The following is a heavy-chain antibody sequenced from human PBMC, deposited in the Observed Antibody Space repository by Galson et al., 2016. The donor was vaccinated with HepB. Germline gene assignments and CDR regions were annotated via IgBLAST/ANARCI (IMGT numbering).Heavy chain of an antibody. CDR1: GFTFNIYA. CDR3: AKDRDSNWYEKYFKH. D-gene: IGHD6-13*01. V-gene: IGHV3-23*01. CDR2: ISSGGTT. Sequence: SLRLSCAASGFTFNIYAMRWVRLAPGKGLEWVSAISSGGTTYYADSVKGRFTISRDNSKNTLSLQMNSLRAEDTAVYYCAKDRDSNWYEKYFKHWGQGTLVTVSS. J-gene: IGHJ1*01.